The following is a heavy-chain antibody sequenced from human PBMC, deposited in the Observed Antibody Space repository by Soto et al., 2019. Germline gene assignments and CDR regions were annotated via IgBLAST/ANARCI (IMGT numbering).Heavy chain of an antibody. CDR3: AREGCSGGSGNDY. V-gene: IGHV3-33*01. CDR2: IWYDGSNK. Sequence: QVQLVESGGGVVQPGRSLRLSCAASGFTFSSYGMHWVRQAPGKGLEWVAVIWYDGSNKYYADSVKGRFTISRDNSKNTLYLQMNSLRAEDTAVYYCAREGCSGGSGNDYWGQGTLVTVSS. D-gene: IGHD2-15*01. CDR1: GFTFSSYG. J-gene: IGHJ4*02.